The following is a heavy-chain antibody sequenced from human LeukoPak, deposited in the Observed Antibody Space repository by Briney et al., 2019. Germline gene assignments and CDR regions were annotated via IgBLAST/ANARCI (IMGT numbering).Heavy chain of an antibody. CDR3: ARAGDNSGYSDY. J-gene: IGHJ4*02. Sequence: PGGSLRLSCSASGFTFSDYYMSWLRQAPGKGLEWIGEINHSGSTNYNPSLKSRVTISVDTSKNQFPLKLSSVTAADTAVYYCARAGDNSGYSDYWGQGTLVTVSS. D-gene: IGHD3-22*01. CDR1: GFTFSDYY. V-gene: IGHV4-34*01. CDR2: INHSGST.